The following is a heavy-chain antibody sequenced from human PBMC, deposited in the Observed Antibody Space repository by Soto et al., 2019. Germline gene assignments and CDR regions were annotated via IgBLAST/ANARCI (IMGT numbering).Heavy chain of an antibody. Sequence: EVQLVESGGGFVQPGGSLRLSCAASGFTFSSYSMNWVRQAPGKGLEWVSYISSGTTTIYYADSVKGRFTISRDNAKNSLYLQMNSLRDEDTAVYYCAIDHYGDYSFDYWGQGTLVTVSS. D-gene: IGHD4-17*01. CDR3: AIDHYGDYSFDY. CDR1: GFTFSSYS. V-gene: IGHV3-48*02. CDR2: ISSGTTTI. J-gene: IGHJ4*02.